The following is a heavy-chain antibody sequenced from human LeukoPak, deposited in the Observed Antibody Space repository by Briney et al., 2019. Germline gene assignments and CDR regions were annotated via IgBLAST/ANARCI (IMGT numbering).Heavy chain of an antibody. J-gene: IGHJ4*02. D-gene: IGHD1-26*01. CDR2: ISGSGGST. CDR3: AKDNGEIVGATNFDY. CDR1: GFTFSSYA. Sequence: PGGSLRLSCAASGFTFSSYAMSWVRQAPGKGLEWVSAISGSGGSTYYADSVKGRFTISRDNSKNTLYLQMNSLRAEDTAVYYCAKDNGEIVGATNFDYWGQGTLVTVSS. V-gene: IGHV3-23*01.